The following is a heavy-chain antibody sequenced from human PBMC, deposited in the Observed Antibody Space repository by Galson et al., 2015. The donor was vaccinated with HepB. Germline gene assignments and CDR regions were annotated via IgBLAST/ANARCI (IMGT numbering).Heavy chain of an antibody. V-gene: IGHV1-69*13. J-gene: IGHJ4*02. CDR2: IIPIFGTA. CDR1: GGTFSSYA. D-gene: IGHD3-3*01. CDR3: AREIRGDFWSVYYFDY. Sequence: SVMVSCKASGGTFSSYAISWVRQAPGQGLEWMGGIIPIFGTANYAQKFQGRVTITADESTSTAYMELSSLRSEDTAVYYCAREIRGDFWSVYYFDYWGQGTLVTVSS.